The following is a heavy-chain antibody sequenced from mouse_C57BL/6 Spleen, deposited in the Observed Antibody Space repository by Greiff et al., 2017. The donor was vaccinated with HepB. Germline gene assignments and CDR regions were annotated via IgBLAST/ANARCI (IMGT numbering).Heavy chain of an antibody. CDR3: ARGDITTAMDY. D-gene: IGHD1-1*01. CDR1: GYTFTSYW. Sequence: VKLVESGAELAKPGASVKLSCKASGYTFTSYWMNWVKQRPGQGLEWIGYINPSSGYTKYNQKFKDKATLTADKSSSTAYMQLISLTYEDSAVYYCARGDITTAMDYWGQGTSVTVSS. J-gene: IGHJ4*01. V-gene: IGHV1-7*01. CDR2: INPSSGYT.